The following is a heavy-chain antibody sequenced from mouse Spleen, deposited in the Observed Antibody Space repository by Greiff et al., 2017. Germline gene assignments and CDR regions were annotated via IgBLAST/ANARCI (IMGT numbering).Heavy chain of an antibody. CDR2: INYDGSST. D-gene: IGHD1-1*01. Sequence: EVQVVESEGGLVQPGSSMKLSCTASGFTFSDYYMAWVRQVPEKGLEWVANINYDGSSTYYLDSLKSRFIISRDNAKNILYLQMSSLKSEDTATYYCARGGYGTHWYFDVWGAGTTVTVSS. J-gene: IGHJ1*01. V-gene: IGHV5-16*01. CDR3: ARGGYGTHWYFDV. CDR1: GFTFSDYY.